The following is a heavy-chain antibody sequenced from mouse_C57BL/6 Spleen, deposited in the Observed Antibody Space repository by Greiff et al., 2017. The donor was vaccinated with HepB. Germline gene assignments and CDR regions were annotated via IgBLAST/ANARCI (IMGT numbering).Heavy chain of an antibody. V-gene: IGHV2-5*01. J-gene: IGHJ4*01. CDR3: AKSYDGYYRYAMDY. CDR1: GFSLTSYG. D-gene: IGHD2-3*01. CDR2: IWRGGST. Sequence: VQRVESGPGLVQPSQSLSITCTVSGFSLTSYGVHWVRQSPGKGLEWLGVIWRGGSTDYNAAFMSRLSITKDNSKSQVFFKMNSLQADDTAIYYCAKSYDGYYRYAMDYWGQGTSVTVSS.